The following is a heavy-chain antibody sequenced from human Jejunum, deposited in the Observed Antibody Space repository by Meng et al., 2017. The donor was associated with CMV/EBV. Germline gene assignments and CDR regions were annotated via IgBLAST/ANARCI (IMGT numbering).Heavy chain of an antibody. J-gene: IGHJ4*02. CDR3: AKEEGYTRPHYFDY. V-gene: IGHV3-23*03. D-gene: IGHD6-13*01. CDR1: GIPFSSYA. CDR2: VYSGGGTT. Sequence: GIPFSSYAMAGVRQAPGKGLEWVAVVYSGGGTTDYADSVKGRFTISRDNSKNTLYLQMNSLRAEDTAVYYCAKEEGYTRPHYFDYWGQGTLVTVSS.